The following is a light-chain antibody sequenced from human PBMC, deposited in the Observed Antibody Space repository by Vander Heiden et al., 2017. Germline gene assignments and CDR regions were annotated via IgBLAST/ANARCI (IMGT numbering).Light chain of an antibody. V-gene: IGLV3-1*01. J-gene: IGLJ2*01. CDR1: RLGDYY. CDR3: QAWDSGTVV. Sequence: SYDLIQPPSVSVSPGQPATISCSGDRLGDYYVSWYQQKPGQSLVMVIYEDRKRPAGIPERFSGSNSGNTATLTISGTQAMDEDDYYCQAWDSGTVVFGGGTKVTVL. CDR2: EDR.